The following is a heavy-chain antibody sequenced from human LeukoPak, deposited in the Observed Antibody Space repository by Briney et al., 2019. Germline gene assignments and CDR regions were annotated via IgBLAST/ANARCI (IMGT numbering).Heavy chain of an antibody. CDR1: GFTDSSNY. CDR3: ARDLRTTVLTGGGRVI. V-gene: IGHV3-66*01. D-gene: IGHD4-23*01. Sequence: GGSLRLSCAASGFTDSSNYMSWVRQAPGKGLEWVSVIHSGDSAYYADTVRGRFTISRDNSKNTLYLQMNSLRAEDTAVYYCARDLRTTVLTGGGRVIWGQGTMVTVSS. CDR2: IHSGDSA. J-gene: IGHJ3*02.